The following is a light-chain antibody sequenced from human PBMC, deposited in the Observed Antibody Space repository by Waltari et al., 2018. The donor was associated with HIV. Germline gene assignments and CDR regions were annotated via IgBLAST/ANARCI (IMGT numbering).Light chain of an antibody. CDR1: SSDIGAYDY. CDR2: DVN. J-gene: IGLJ2*01. CDR3: SSYGGVASYLI. V-gene: IGLV2-11*01. Sequence: HSALTQPRSVSGSPGQSVTISCTGTSSDIGAYDYVSWFQKFPGRAPKLLIFDVNKRPSGFPDRFSGFKSGDTASLTISGLQPDDESDYFCSSYGGVASYLIFGGGTTLTVL.